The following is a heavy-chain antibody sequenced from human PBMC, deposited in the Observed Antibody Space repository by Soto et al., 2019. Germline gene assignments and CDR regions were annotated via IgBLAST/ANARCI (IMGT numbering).Heavy chain of an antibody. CDR2: IIPIVGLT. CDR1: GGSLSSYP. CDR3: ARPTGGHDAGGNYMEV. D-gene: IGHD2-8*02. V-gene: IGHV1-69*02. Sequence: QVQLLQSGSEVKKPGSSVKVSCRASGGSLSSYPVTWVRQAPGQGLEWMGRIIPIVGLTNYAQKFQGRVTITADKSTSPAYMELSSLRSDDTAVYYCARPTGGHDAGGNYMEVWGKGTTVIVSS. J-gene: IGHJ6*03.